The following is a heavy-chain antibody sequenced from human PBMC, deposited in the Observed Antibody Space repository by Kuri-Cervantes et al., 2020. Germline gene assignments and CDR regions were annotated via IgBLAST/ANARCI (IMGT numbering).Heavy chain of an antibody. CDR1: GFTFSSYA. Sequence: GGSLRLSCAASGFTFSSYAMSWVRQAPGKGLEWVSAISGSGGSTYYADSVKGRFTISRDNSKNTLYLQMNSLRAEDTAVYYCAKDSGYCSGGSCPGHYWGRGTLVTVYS. CDR3: AKDSGYCSGGSCPGHY. D-gene: IGHD2-15*01. V-gene: IGHV3-23*01. J-gene: IGHJ4*02. CDR2: ISGSGGST.